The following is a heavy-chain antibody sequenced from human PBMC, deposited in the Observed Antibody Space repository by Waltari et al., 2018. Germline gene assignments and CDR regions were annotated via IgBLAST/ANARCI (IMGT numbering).Heavy chain of an antibody. D-gene: IGHD2-21*02. CDR3: ARSNGGGDYFGPPNGMDV. J-gene: IGHJ6*02. V-gene: IGHV4-61*02. Sequence: QVQLQESGPGLVKPSQTLSLTCTVSGGSISSGSYYWSWIRQPAGKGLEWIGRIYTSGSTNYNPSRKSRVTISVDTSKNQFSLKLSSVTAADTAVYYCARSNGGGDYFGPPNGMDVWGQGTTVTVSS. CDR1: GGSISSGSYY. CDR2: IYTSGST.